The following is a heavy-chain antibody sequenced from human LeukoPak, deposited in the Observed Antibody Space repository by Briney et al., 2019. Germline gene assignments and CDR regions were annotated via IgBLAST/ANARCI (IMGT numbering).Heavy chain of an antibody. Sequence: ASVKVSCKSSGGTFSSDAMSWVRQAPGQGLEWMGGISPIFGTANYAQKFQGRVTITTDESTSTAYMELSSLRSEDTAVYYCASSSYWNYIMAYWGQGTLVTVSS. CDR3: ASSSYWNYIMAY. V-gene: IGHV1-69*05. CDR2: ISPIFGTA. J-gene: IGHJ4*02. CDR1: GGTFSSDA. D-gene: IGHD1-7*01.